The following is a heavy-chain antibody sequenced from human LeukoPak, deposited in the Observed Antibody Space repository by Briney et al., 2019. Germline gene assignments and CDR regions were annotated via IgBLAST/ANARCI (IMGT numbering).Heavy chain of an antibody. CDR3: AKGSFGGSGFDP. Sequence: PGGSLRLSCAASGLTFSNYAMHWVRQAPGKGLEWVAVIWYDGSNKNYADSVRGRFTISRDNSKNTLYLQMNSLRAEDTAVYYCAKGSFGGSGFDPWGQGTLVTVSS. J-gene: IGHJ5*02. CDR1: GLTFSNYA. D-gene: IGHD3-10*01. V-gene: IGHV3-33*06. CDR2: IWYDGSNK.